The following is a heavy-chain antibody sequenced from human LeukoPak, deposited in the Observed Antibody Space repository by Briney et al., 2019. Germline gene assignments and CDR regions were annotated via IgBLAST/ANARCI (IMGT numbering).Heavy chain of an antibody. V-gene: IGHV3-74*01. CDR1: GFTFSSKW. CDR3: TRGNMVRGTN. J-gene: IGHJ4*02. Sequence: PGGSLRLSCAASGFTFSSKWMHWVRQRPGRGLEWVSRISPEGSTTTYADSVKARFAISRDNAKNTLYLQMNSLRAEDTAVYYCTRGNMVRGTNWGQGTLVTVSS. CDR2: ISPEGSTT. D-gene: IGHD3-10*01.